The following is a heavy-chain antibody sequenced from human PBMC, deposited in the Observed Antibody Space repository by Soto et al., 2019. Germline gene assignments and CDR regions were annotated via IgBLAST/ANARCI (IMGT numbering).Heavy chain of an antibody. D-gene: IGHD7-27*01. CDR1: GGSISSGDYY. V-gene: IGHV4-30-4*01. J-gene: IGHJ4*02. Sequence: QVQLQESGPGLVKPSQTLSLTGTVSGGSISSGDYYWGWILQPPGKGLEWIGYIYYSGSTYYNPSLKSRVTTSVDTSQNQFSPKLSSVTAAGTAVYYCARDTTNWGLGIDYWGQGTLVTVSS. CDR3: ARDTTNWGLGIDY. CDR2: IYYSGST.